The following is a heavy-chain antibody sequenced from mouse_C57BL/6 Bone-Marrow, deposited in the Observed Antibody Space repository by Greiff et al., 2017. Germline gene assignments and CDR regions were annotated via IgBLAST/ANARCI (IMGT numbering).Heavy chain of an antibody. CDR3: ARDHDGNYGY. CDR2: ISDGGSYT. V-gene: IGHV5-4*01. D-gene: IGHD2-1*01. CDR1: GFTFSSYA. J-gene: IGHJ2*01. Sequence: EVQLQESGGGLVKPGGSLKLSCAASGFTFSSYAMSWVRQTPEKRLEWVATISDGGSYTYYPDNVKGRFTISRDNAKNNLYLQMSHLKSEDTAMYYCARDHDGNYGYWGQGTTLTVSS.